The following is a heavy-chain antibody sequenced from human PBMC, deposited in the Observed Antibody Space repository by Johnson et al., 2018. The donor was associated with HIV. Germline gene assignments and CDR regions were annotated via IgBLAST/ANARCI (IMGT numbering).Heavy chain of an antibody. J-gene: IGHJ3*02. V-gene: IGHV3-30*02. CDR1: GFTFSSYG. D-gene: IGHD1-14*01. Sequence: QVRLVESGGGVVQPGGSLRLSCAASGFTFSSYGMHWVRQAPGKGLEWVAFIRSDGTNKYYADFVKGRFSISRDNSKNTLYLQMNSLRAEDTAVYYCAIIWNHTFDIWGQGTMVTVSS. CDR3: AIIWNHTFDI. CDR2: IRSDGTNK.